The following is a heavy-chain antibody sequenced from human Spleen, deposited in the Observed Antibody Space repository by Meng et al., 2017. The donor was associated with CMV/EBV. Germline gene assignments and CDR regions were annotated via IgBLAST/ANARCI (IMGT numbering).Heavy chain of an antibody. Sequence: ASVKVSCKASGYTFSSYDINWVRQAAGQGPEWMGWMNPNSGITGYAQKFQGRVTMTRDTSTSTVYMELSSLRSEDTAVYYCARFNGGSYITGFDYWGQGTLVTVSS. D-gene: IGHD1-26*01. V-gene: IGHV1-8*01. CDR1: GYTFSSYD. J-gene: IGHJ4*02. CDR2: MNPNSGIT. CDR3: ARFNGGSYITGFDY.